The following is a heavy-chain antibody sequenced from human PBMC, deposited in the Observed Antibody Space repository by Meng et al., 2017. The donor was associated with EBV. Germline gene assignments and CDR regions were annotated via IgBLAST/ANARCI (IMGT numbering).Heavy chain of an antibody. CDR1: VGPFRSGA. CDR3: ASESGRGFTPDF. D-gene: IGHD3-10*01. Sequence: QVQAERAGAEGKRPGSSVKISCKTAVGPFRSGAVSGWRQGPGEGLEGLGGFITISGGPHYAQKFHDRVTITADEYTRTNYMELSSLRSDDTAMYYCASESGRGFTPDFWGQGTLVTVSS. CDR2: FITISGGP. V-gene: IGHV1-69*01. J-gene: IGHJ4*02.